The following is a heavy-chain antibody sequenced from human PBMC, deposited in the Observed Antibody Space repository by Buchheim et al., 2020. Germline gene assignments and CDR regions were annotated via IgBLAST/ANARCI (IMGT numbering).Heavy chain of an antibody. CDR1: GYILTSYH. CDR3: ARDLGDTA. CDR2: INPSSGGT. V-gene: IGHV1-46*01. J-gene: IGHJ4*02. Sequence: QVQLVQSGAEVKKPGASVKVSCKASGYILTSYHIHWVRQAPGQGLEWMAEINPSSGGTSYAQKFQGRVTMTTDTSSRTVYMELSSLRSEDTAVYYCARDLGDTAWGQGTL. D-gene: IGHD5-18*01.